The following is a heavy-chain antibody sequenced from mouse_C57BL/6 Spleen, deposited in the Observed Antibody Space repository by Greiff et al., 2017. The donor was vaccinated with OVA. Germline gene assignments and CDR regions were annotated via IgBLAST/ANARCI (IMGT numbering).Heavy chain of an antibody. CDR3: ARRANPGYFDV. CDR1: GYAFSSSW. J-gene: IGHJ1*03. Sequence: QVQLQQSGPELVKPGASVKISCKASGYAFSSSWMNWVKQRPGKGLEWIGRIYPGDGDTNYNGKFKGKATLTADKSSSTAYMQLSSLTSEDSAVYCCARRANPGYFDVWGTGTTVTVSS. V-gene: IGHV1-82*01. D-gene: IGHD3-1*01. CDR2: IYPGDGDT.